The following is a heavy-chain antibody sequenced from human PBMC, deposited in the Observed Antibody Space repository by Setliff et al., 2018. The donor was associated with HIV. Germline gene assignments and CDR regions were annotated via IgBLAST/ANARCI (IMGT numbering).Heavy chain of an antibody. CDR3: ARPWRPGSYSFDY. CDR2: IIPTLGIA. Sequence: SVKVSCKASGGTFSSYAISWVRQAPGQGLEWMGGIIPTLGIANYAQKFQGRVTITADESTSTAYMELSSLRSEDTAVYYCARPWRPGSYSFDYWGQGTLVTVSS. D-gene: IGHD3-10*01. J-gene: IGHJ4*02. V-gene: IGHV1-69*10. CDR1: GGTFSSYA.